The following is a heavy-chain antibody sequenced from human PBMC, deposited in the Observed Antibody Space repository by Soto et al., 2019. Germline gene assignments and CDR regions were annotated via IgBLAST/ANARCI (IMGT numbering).Heavy chain of an antibody. CDR3: ARDYPPDYYDSSGYYFGGWFDL. V-gene: IGHV1-2*02. D-gene: IGHD3-22*01. J-gene: IGHJ5*02. Sequence: GASVKVSCKASGYTFTVYYMHGVGQSALRGRDGMGCINPNSGGTNYAQKFQGRVTMTRDTSISTAYMELSRLRFDDTAVYYCARDYPPDYYDSSGYYFGGWFDLWGQGTLVTVSS. CDR1: GYTFTVYY. CDR2: INPNSGGT.